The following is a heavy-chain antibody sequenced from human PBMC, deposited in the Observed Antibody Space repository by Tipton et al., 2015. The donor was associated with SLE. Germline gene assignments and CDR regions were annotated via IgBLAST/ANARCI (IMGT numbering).Heavy chain of an antibody. J-gene: IGHJ6*02. CDR3: ARHNGYSSSWYYYYGMDV. CDR1: GGSISSSSYY. V-gene: IGHV4-39*01. Sequence: TLSLTCTVSGGSISSSSYYWGWIRQPPGKGLEWIGSIYYSGSTYYNPSLKSRVTISVDTSKNLFSLKLSFVTAADTAVYYCARHNGYSSSWYYYYGMDVWGQGTTVTVSS. CDR2: IYYSGST. D-gene: IGHD6-13*01.